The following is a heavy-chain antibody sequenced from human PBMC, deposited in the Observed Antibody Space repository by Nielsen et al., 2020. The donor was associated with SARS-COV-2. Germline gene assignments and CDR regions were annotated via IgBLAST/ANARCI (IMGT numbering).Heavy chain of an antibody. CDR1: GFTFNSYA. J-gene: IGHJ1*01. D-gene: IGHD1-26*01. V-gene: IGHV3-23*01. Sequence: GESLKISCAASGFTFNSYAMSWVRQAPGKGLEWVSAISGSGGSTYYADSVKGRFTISRDNSKNTLYLQMNSLRAEDTALCYCAKAEREWEVQTPLHHWGPGTLVSVSS. CDR3: AKAEREWEVQTPLHH. CDR2: ISGSGGST.